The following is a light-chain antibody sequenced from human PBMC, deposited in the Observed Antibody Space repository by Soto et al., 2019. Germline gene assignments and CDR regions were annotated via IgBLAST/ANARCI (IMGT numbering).Light chain of an antibody. Sequence: QSALTQPASVSGSPGQSITISCTGTSSDVGAYNYVSCHQQHPGKAPKLMIYEVTNRPSGVSHRFSGSKSGNTASLTIAGLQAEDEADYYCSSYTGTNTLVVFGGGTKLTVL. CDR1: SSDVGAYNY. V-gene: IGLV2-14*01. CDR3: SSYTGTNTLVV. J-gene: IGLJ2*01. CDR2: EVT.